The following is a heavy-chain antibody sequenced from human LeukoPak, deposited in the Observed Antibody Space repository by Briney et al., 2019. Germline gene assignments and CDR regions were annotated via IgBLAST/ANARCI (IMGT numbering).Heavy chain of an antibody. Sequence: PGGSLRLSCVASGFTFSSYWMHWVRQDPRKGLEWVSAISGSGGSTYYADSVKGRFTISRDNSRNTLYLQMNSLRAEDTAVYYCANFGCSSTSCLDYWGQGTLVTVSS. CDR2: ISGSGGST. J-gene: IGHJ4*02. CDR1: GFTFSSYW. CDR3: ANFGCSSTSCLDY. D-gene: IGHD2-2*01. V-gene: IGHV3-23*01.